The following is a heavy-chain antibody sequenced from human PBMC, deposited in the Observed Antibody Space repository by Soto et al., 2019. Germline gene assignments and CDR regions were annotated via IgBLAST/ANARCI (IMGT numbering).Heavy chain of an antibody. CDR1: GGSFSGYY. CDR2: INHSGST. CDR3: ARKGGVVPAANWFDP. J-gene: IGHJ5*02. D-gene: IGHD2-2*01. V-gene: IGHV4-34*01. Sequence: QVQLQQWGAGLLKPSETLSLTCAVYGGSFSGYYWSWFRQPPGKGLEWIGEINHSGSTNYNPSLKSRVTISVDTSKNQFSLKLSSVTAADTAVYYCARKGGVVPAANWFDPWGQGTLVTVSS.